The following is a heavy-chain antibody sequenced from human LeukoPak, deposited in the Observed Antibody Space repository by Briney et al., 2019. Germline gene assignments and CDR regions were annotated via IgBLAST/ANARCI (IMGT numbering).Heavy chain of an antibody. CDR2: VHHSGST. Sequence: SETLSLPCTVSGYSISSGYYWGWMRQPPGKGLEWIGSVHHSGSTYYNPPLKSRITISVDTSKNQFSLKLTSVTAADTAVYYCARDYGTQMAALTAFDIWGQGTMVTVSS. D-gene: IGHD5-24*01. J-gene: IGHJ3*02. CDR3: ARDYGTQMAALTAFDI. CDR1: GYSISSGYY. V-gene: IGHV4-38-2*02.